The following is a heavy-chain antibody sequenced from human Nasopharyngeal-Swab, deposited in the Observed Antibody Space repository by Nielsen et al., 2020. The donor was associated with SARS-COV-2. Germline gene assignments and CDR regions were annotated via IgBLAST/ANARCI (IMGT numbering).Heavy chain of an antibody. CDR3: ARGVDY. V-gene: IGHV4-59*13. Sequence: SEPLSLTCTVSGGSISSYYWSWIRQPPGKGLEWIGYIYYSGSTNYNPSLKSRVTISVDTSKNQFSLKLSSVTAADTAVYYCARGVDYWGQRTQVTVSS. J-gene: IGHJ4*02. CDR1: GGSISSYY. CDR2: IYYSGST.